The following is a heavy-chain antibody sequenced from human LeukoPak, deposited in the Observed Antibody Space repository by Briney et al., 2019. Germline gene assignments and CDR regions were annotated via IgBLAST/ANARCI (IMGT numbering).Heavy chain of an antibody. CDR1: GFTFSSYS. CDR3: ARDQGTLFGELLSEDY. D-gene: IGHD3-10*01. V-gene: IGHV3-21*01. J-gene: IGHJ4*02. CDR2: ISSSSSYI. Sequence: AGGSLRLSCAASGFTFSSYSMNWVRQAPGKGLEWVSSISSSSSYIYYADSVKGRFTISRDNAKNSLYLQMNSLRAEDTAVYYCARDQGTLFGELLSEDYWGQGTLVTVSS.